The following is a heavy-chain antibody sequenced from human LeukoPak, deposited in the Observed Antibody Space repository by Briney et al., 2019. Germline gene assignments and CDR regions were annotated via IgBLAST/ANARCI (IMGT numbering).Heavy chain of an antibody. V-gene: IGHV4-61*01. CDR3: ARDHPVAVASGHYYYYGMDV. Sequence: SETLSLTCTVSGGSVSSGSCYWSWIRQSPGKGLEWVGYMYYSGSTRSTNYNPSLKSRVTISGDASKNQFSLKLNSVTAADTAVYFCARDHPVAVASGHYYYYGMDVWGQGITVIVSS. CDR2: MYYSGSTRST. J-gene: IGHJ6*02. CDR1: GGSVSSGSCY. D-gene: IGHD6-19*01.